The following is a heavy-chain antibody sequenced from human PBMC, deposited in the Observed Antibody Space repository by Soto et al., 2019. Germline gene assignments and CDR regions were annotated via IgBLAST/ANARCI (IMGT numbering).Heavy chain of an antibody. Sequence: GGSLRLSCAASGFTFSSYGMHWVRQAPGKGLEWVAVISYDGSNKYYADSVKGRFTISRDNSKNTLYLQMNSLRAEDTAVYYCAKDPSYNWNYVGYYGMDVWGQGTTVTVSS. V-gene: IGHV3-30*18. J-gene: IGHJ6*02. CDR2: ISYDGSNK. D-gene: IGHD1-7*01. CDR1: GFTFSSYG. CDR3: AKDPSYNWNYVGYYGMDV.